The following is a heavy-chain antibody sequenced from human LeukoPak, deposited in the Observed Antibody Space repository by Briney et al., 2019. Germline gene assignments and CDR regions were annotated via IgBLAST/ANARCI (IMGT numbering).Heavy chain of an antibody. CDR3: AKERLRYFES. J-gene: IGHJ4*02. V-gene: IGHV3-43D*04. CDR1: GFTFDDYA. Sequence: PGGSLRLSCAASGFTFDDYAMHWVRQAPGKGLEWVSLITWDGGSTFYADSVKGRFTLSRDNSKKSLYLQMHGLRVEDTALYYCAKERLRYFESWGQGTLVTVSS. D-gene: IGHD4-17*01. CDR2: ITWDGGST.